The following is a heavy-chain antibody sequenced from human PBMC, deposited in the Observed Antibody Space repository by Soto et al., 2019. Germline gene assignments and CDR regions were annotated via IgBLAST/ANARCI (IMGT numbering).Heavy chain of an antibody. D-gene: IGHD3-3*01. CDR3: ARDSDVTIFGVVNEPGFED. CDR1: GGTFTSYG. CDR2: ISAYNGNT. Sequence: GASVKVSCKASGGTFTSYGISWVRQAPGQGLEWMGWISAYNGNTNYAQKLQGRVTMTTDTSTSTAYMELRSLRSDDTAVYYCARDSDVTIFGVVNEPGFEDWGQGPLVTVSS. V-gene: IGHV1-18*01. J-gene: IGHJ4*02.